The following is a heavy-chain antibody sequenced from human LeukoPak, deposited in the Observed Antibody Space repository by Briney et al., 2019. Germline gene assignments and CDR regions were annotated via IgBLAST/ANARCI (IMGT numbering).Heavy chain of an antibody. J-gene: IGHJ4*02. Sequence: SETLSLTCTVSGGSISSYYWSWIRQPPGKGLEWIGYIYYSGSTNYNPSLKSRVTISVDTSKNQFSLKLSSVTAADTAVYYCARTWDIVVVPTNLTYFDYWGQGTLVTVSS. V-gene: IGHV4-59*01. CDR2: IYYSGST. D-gene: IGHD2-2*01. CDR1: GGSISSYY. CDR3: ARTWDIVVVPTNLTYFDY.